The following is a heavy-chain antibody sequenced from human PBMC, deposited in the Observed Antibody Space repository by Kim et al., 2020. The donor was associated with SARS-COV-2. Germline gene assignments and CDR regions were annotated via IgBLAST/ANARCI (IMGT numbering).Heavy chain of an antibody. J-gene: IGHJ6*02. CDR2: INGGNGYT. CDR3: TRAGYYTSGFNSLAMDV. D-gene: IGHD3-3*01. V-gene: IGHV1-3*01. Sequence: ASVKVSCKASGYTFSSNAIHWVRQALGQRLEWMGWINGGNGYTKYSQNFQDRVTITRDRSASTAYMDLSSLRPEDTAIYYCTRAGYYTSGFNSLAMDVWGQGTTVIVSS. CDR1: GYTFSSNA.